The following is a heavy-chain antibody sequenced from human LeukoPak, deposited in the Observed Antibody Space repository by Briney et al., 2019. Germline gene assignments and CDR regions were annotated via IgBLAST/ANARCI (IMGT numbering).Heavy chain of an antibody. CDR2: ISSSSSYT. J-gene: IGHJ6*02. V-gene: IGHV3-11*06. CDR3: ARALYYYYGMDV. CDR1: GFTFSDYY. Sequence: GGSLRLSCAASGFTFSDYYMSWIRQAPGKGLEWVSYISSSSSYTNYADSVKGRFTISRDNAKNSLYLQMNSLRAEDTAACYCARALYYYYGMDVWGQGTTVTVSS.